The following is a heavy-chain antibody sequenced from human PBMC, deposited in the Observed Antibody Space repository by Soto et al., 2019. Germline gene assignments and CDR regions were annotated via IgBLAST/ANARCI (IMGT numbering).Heavy chain of an antibody. J-gene: IGHJ4*02. CDR3: ARVSAAARLGFYFDS. CDR1: GDSVNSGSNY. V-gene: IGHV4-61*01. CDR2: IYYTGGT. Sequence: LSLTCSVSGDSVNSGSNYWSWIRQPPGKGLEWIGYIYYTGGTNNNPSLKSRVTISVGTSKNQFSVKLSSVTAADTAVYYCARVSAAARLGFYFDSWRQGTLVTVSS. D-gene: IGHD6-6*01.